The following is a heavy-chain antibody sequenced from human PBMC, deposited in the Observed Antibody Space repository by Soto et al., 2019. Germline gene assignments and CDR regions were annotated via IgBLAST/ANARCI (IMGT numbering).Heavy chain of an antibody. V-gene: IGHV3-23*01. J-gene: IGHJ4*02. Sequence: GGSLRLSCAASGFTFSIYAMSLVRQSPGKGLEWVSSISGSGGSTYYADSVKGRFTISRDNSKNTLYLQMNSLRAEDTAVYYCAKLRSVVWRGFSDYWGQGTLVTVSS. CDR2: ISGSGGST. CDR3: AKLRSVVWRGFSDY. CDR1: GFTFSIYA. D-gene: IGHD3-3*01.